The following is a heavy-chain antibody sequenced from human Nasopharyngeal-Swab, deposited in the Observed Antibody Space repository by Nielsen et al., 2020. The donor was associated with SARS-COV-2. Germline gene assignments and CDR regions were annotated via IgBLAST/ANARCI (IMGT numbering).Heavy chain of an antibody. CDR2: IKQDGSEK. J-gene: IGHJ4*02. Sequence: GESLKISCVVSGFTFSRYWMSWVRQAPGKGLEWVANIKQDGSEKYYVDSVKGRFTISRDNAKNSLYLQMNSLRAEDTAVYYCTRYLATGTTNFDYWGQGTLVTVSS. D-gene: IGHD1-1*01. V-gene: IGHV3-7*03. CDR1: GFTFSRYW. CDR3: TRYLATGTTNFDY.